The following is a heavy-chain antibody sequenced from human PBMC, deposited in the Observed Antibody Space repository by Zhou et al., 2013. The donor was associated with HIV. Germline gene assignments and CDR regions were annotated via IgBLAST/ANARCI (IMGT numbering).Heavy chain of an antibody. CDR3: ARDLGGDEDD. V-gene: IGHV1-18*01. CDR2: ISSYNGNT. D-gene: IGHD2-21*01. CDR1: GYTFANYG. Sequence: QVKLVQSGAEVEKPGASVKVSCKASGYTFANYGVSWVRQAPGQGLEWMGWISSYNGNTKYAQKFQGRVTITADRSTSTAYMELSSLRSEDTAVYYCARDLGGDEDDWGQGTLVTGLL. J-gene: IGHJ4*02.